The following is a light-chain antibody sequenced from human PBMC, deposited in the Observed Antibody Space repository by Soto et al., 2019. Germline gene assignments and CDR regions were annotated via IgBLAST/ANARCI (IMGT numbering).Light chain of an antibody. CDR2: GAS. CDR3: QQYGSSPIT. J-gene: IGKJ5*01. V-gene: IGKV3-20*01. CDR1: QSVSSSY. Sequence: IGFPQSPGTLSLSPVERAPLSCRASQSVSSSYLAWYQQKPGQAPRLLIHGASSRATGIPDRISGSGSGTDFTLTISILEPEDFAVYYCQQYGSSPITIGQGTRLEIK.